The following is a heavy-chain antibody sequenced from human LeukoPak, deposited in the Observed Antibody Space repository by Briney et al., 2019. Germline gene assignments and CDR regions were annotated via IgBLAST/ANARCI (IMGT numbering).Heavy chain of an antibody. Sequence: GGSLRLSCATSGFSFSGAWLSWVRQAPGKGLEWIGRIQHGGTTDYAAPVKGRFTISRDDSKATLYLQMNSLKTEDTAIHYCTTVTHFYLGGQGTLVTVSS. J-gene: IGHJ4*02. D-gene: IGHD2-15*01. CDR3: TTVTHFYL. CDR1: GFSFSGAW. CDR2: IQHGGTT. V-gene: IGHV3-15*01.